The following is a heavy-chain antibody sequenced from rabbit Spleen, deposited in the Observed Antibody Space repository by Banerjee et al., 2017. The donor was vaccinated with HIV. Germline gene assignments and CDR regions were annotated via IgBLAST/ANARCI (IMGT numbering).Heavy chain of an antibody. CDR3: ARTGSSWSLNL. Sequence: QQQLKETGGGLVQPGGSLTLSCKASGFSLSSNELNWVRQAPGKGLEYIGWISTFGSAYYANWVNGRFTISSDNAQNTVGLQLNSLTAADTATYFCARTGSSWSLNLWGPGTLVTV. CDR2: ISTFGSA. D-gene: IGHD8-1*01. J-gene: IGHJ6*01. V-gene: IGHV1S29*01. CDR1: GFSLSSNE.